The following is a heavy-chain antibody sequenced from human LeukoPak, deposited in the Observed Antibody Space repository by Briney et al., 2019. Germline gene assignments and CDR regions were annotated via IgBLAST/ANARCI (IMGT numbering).Heavy chain of an antibody. CDR2: ISGSGVST. V-gene: IGHV3-23*01. CDR1: GFTFSSYA. D-gene: IGHD2-21*02. Sequence: GGSLRLYCAASGFTFSSYAMSWVRQAPGKGLESLSAISGSGVSTYYADSVKGRFTISRDNSKNTLYLQMNSLRAEDTAVYYCAKGEHIVVVTATFDYWGQGTLVTVSS. J-gene: IGHJ4*02. CDR3: AKGEHIVVVTATFDY.